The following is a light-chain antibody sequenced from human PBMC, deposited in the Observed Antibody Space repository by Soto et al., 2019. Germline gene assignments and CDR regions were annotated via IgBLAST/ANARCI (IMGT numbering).Light chain of an antibody. V-gene: IGKV1-33*01. CDR2: DAS. CDR1: QDTKNY. J-gene: IGKJ4*01. Sequence: DIQMTQSPSSLSASVGDRVTITCQASQDTKNYLNWYQQKSGKAPKLLIYDASDLETGVPSRFSGSGSWTDFTFTINSLQPEDIATYYCQQYDNLPLTFGGGTKVESK. CDR3: QQYDNLPLT.